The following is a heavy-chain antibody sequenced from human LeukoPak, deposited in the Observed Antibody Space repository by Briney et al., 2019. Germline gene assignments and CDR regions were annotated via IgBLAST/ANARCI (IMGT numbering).Heavy chain of an antibody. Sequence: PGGSLRLPCAASGFAFSGYAMSWVRQAPGKGLEWVSGVSDSGGSTYYADSVKGRFTISRDNGKNSLYLQMNSLRAEDTAIYYCARGTFSMYSSGWYVGDWGQGTLVTVSS. D-gene: IGHD6-19*01. CDR1: GFAFSGYA. CDR2: VSDSGGST. V-gene: IGHV3-23*01. CDR3: ARGTFSMYSSGWYVGD. J-gene: IGHJ4*02.